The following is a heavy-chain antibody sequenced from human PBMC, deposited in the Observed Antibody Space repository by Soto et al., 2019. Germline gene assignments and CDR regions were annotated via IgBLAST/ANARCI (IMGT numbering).Heavy chain of an antibody. J-gene: IGHJ3*02. CDR1: GGSISSSSYY. CDR3: ARTPAEWLRRDAFDI. CDR2: IYYSGST. V-gene: IGHV4-39*01. Sequence: QLQLQESGPGLVKPSETLSLTCTVSGGSISSSSYYWGWIRQPPGKGLEWIGSIYYSGSTYYNPSLKSRVTISVDTSKNQFSLKLSSVTAADTAVYYCARTPAEWLRRDAFDILGQGTMVTVSS. D-gene: IGHD5-12*01.